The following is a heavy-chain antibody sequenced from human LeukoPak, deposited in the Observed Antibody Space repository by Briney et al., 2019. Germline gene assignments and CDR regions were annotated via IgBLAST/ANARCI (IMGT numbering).Heavy chain of an antibody. CDR2: INPNSGGT. V-gene: IGHV1-2*02. D-gene: IGHD3-22*01. CDR3: ARGGTYYDSSGTNFDY. J-gene: IGHJ4*02. CDR1: GYTFTGYY. Sequence: ASVKVSGKASGYTFTGYYMHWVRQAPGQGLEWMGWINPNSGGTNYAQKFQGRVTMTRDTSISTAYMELSRLRSDDTAVYYCARGGTYYDSSGTNFDYWGQGTLVTVSS.